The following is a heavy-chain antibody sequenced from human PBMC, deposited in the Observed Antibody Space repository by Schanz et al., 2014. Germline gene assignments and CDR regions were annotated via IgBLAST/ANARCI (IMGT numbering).Heavy chain of an antibody. CDR3: ARELCSSTTCYVRYDP. Sequence: QVQLVQSGAEVKKPGASVKVSCLASGYSFTEYFLHWVRQAPGQGLEWMGWINPNSGGTNYAQKFQGRVTMTRDTSISTAYMELSSLTSDDTAVYYCARELCSSTTCYVRYDPWGQGTLVTVSS. D-gene: IGHD2-2*01. CDR1: GYSFTEYF. CDR2: INPNSGGT. V-gene: IGHV1-2*02. J-gene: IGHJ5*02.